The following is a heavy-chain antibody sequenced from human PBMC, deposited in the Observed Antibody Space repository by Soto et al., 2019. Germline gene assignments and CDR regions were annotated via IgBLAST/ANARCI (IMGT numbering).Heavy chain of an antibody. CDR3: ARLYYDYVWESYRPDGLYYFDY. CDR1: GGSFSGYY. CDR2: INHSGST. Sequence: SETLSLTCAVYGGSFSGYYWSWIRQPPGKGLEWIGEINHSGSTNYNPSLKSRVTISIDTSKNQFSLKLNSVTAADTAVYYCARLYYDYVWESYRPDGLYYFDYWGQGTQVTVSS. D-gene: IGHD3-16*02. V-gene: IGHV4-34*01. J-gene: IGHJ4*02.